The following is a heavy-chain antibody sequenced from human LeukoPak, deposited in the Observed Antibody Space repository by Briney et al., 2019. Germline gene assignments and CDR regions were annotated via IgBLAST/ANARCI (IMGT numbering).Heavy chain of an antibody. CDR2: INHSGST. V-gene: IGHV4-34*01. CDR1: GGSFSGYY. CDR3: ATTKGDY. J-gene: IGHJ4*02. D-gene: IGHD5-12*01. Sequence: NSSETLSLTCAVYGGSFSGYYWSWIRQPPGKGLEWIGEINHSGSTNYNPSLKSRVTISVDTSKNQFSLKLSSVTAADTAVYYCATTKGDYWGQGTLVTVSS.